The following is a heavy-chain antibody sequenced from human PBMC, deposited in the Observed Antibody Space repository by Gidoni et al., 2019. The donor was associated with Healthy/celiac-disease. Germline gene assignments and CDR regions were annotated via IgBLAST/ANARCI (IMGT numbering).Heavy chain of an antibody. D-gene: IGHD3-22*01. V-gene: IGHV5-51*01. J-gene: IGHJ5*02. CDR3: ARHGSKGYYDSSGIPATS. CDR2: ISPGDSDT. Sequence: VQLVQEGAEVKKPGESLKISCKGSGYSFTSYWIGWVRQMPGKGLEWMGIISPGDSDTRYSPSFQGQVTISADKSISTAYLQWSSLKASDTSLSYCARHGSKGYYDSSGIPATSWGQGTLVPFSS. CDR1: GYSFTSYW.